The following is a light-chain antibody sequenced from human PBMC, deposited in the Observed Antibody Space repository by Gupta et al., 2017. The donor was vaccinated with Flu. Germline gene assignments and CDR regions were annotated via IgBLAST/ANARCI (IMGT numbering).Light chain of an antibody. V-gene: IGKV1-33*01. J-gene: IGKJ4*01. CDR3: QQDANVRLT. CDR2: DAS. Sequence: PSSLSASVGDRVTITCQAIQDISNSLNWYHQKPGKAPNLLIYDASNLETEIPSRFSGSGSGTDLTCTISSLQTEDIATYYCQQDANVRLTFGGGTRVELK. CDR1: QDISNS.